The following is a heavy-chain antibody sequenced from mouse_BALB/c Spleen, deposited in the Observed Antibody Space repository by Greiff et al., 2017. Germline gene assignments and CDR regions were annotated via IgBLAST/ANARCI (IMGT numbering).Heavy chain of an antibody. CDR1: GYTFTSYW. V-gene: IGHV1S22*01. Sequence: LQQPGSELVRPGASVKLSCTASGYTFTSYWMHWVKQRHGQGLEWIGNIYPGSGSTNYDEKFKSKGTLTVDTSSSTAYMHLSSLTSEDSAVYCCTREFYAMDYWGQGTSVTVSS. CDR2: IYPGSGST. CDR3: TREFYAMDY. J-gene: IGHJ4*01.